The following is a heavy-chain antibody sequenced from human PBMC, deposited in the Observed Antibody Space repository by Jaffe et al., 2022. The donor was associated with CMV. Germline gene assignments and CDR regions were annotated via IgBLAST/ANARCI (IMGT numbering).Heavy chain of an antibody. V-gene: IGHV3-33*08. J-gene: IGHJ3*01. D-gene: IGHD2-15*01. Sequence: QVQLVESGGGVVQPGRSLRLSCAASGFTFSSYGFHWVRQAPGKGLEWVAVIWYDGDIKYYADSVKGRFTISRDNSKNTLYLQMDSLRAEDTAVYYCARDGVSVVVPVPMKAFDLWGQGTRVTVSS. CDR2: IWYDGDIK. CDR3: ARDGVSVVVPVPMKAFDL. CDR1: GFTFSSYG.